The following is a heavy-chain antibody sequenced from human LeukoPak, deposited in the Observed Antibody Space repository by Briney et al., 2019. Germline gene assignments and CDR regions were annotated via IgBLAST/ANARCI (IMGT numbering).Heavy chain of an antibody. J-gene: IGHJ6*03. V-gene: IGHV4-59*01. CDR3: ARSAGYYYYYMDV. Sequence: PSETLSLTCTVSGGSISTYYWSWIRQPPGKGLEWIGYIYYTGSTNYNTSLKSRVTISVDTSKNQFSLKLSSVTAADTAVYYCARSAGYYYYYMDVWGKGTTVTVSS. CDR2: IYYTGST. CDR1: GGSISTYY.